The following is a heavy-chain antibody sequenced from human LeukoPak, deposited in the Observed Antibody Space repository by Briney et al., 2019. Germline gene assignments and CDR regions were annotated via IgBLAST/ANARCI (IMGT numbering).Heavy chain of an antibody. CDR2: INPNSGGT. Sequence: GASVKVSCKASGYTFTGYYMHWVRQAPGQGLEWMGWINPNSGGTNYAQKFQGRVTMTRDTSISTAYMELSRLRSDDTAVYYCARETPPISMVRGVIHNWFDPWGQGTLVTVSS. J-gene: IGHJ5*02. D-gene: IGHD3-10*01. CDR3: ARETPPISMVRGVIHNWFDP. V-gene: IGHV1-2*02. CDR1: GYTFTGYY.